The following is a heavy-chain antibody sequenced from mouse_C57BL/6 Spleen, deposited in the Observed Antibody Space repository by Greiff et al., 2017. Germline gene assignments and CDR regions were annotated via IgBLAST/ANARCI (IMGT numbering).Heavy chain of an antibody. V-gene: IGHV1-52*01. J-gene: IGHJ2*01. CDR3: ASYDGYY. CDR1: GYTFTSYW. CDR2: IDPSDSET. D-gene: IGHD2-3*01. Sequence: QVHVKQPGAELVRPGSSVKLSCKASGYTFTSYWMHWVKQRPIQGLEWIGNIDPSDSETHYNQMFKDKATLTVDKSSSTAYMQLSSLTSEDSAVYYCASYDGYYWGQGTTLTVSS.